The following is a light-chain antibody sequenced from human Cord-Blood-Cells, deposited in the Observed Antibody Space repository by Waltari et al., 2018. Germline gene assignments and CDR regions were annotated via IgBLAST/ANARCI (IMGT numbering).Light chain of an antibody. CDR2: EVS. Sequence: QSALTQPASVSGSPGQSITISCPGTSRDLGRYNLVSWYQQHPGKAPKLMIYEVSKRPSGVSNRFSGSKSGNTASLTISGLQAEDEADYYCCSYAGSSTFVFGTGTKVTVL. CDR1: SRDLGRYNL. J-gene: IGLJ1*01. CDR3: CSYAGSSTFV. V-gene: IGLV2-23*02.